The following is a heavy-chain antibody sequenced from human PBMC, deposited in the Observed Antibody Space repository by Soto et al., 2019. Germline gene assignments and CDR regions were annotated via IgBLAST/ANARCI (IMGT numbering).Heavy chain of an antibody. CDR1: GGSVSSGVFS. Sequence: QLQLQESGSGLVKPSQTLSLTCAVSGGSVSSGVFSWNWIRQSPGQGLEWVGYVSHSGSPYYTASLRRHATRSLDKSTNQISLNLTSVAPGDTAVYFCARGHYYSAFHVSGQGTMVTVSS. D-gene: IGHD3-10*01. CDR3: ARGHYYSAFHV. V-gene: IGHV4-30-2*06. J-gene: IGHJ6*02. CDR2: VSHSGSP.